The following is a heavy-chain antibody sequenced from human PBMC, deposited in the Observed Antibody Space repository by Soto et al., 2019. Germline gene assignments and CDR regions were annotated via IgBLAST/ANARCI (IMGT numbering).Heavy chain of an antibody. Sequence: SETLSLTCTVSGGSISSGGYYWSWIRQHPGKGLEWIGYIYYSGSTYYNPSLKSRVAISVDTSKNQFSLKLSSVTAADTAVYYCARVLGQQLPTNWFDPWGQGTLVTVSS. J-gene: IGHJ5*02. V-gene: IGHV4-31*03. D-gene: IGHD6-13*01. CDR1: GGSISSGGYY. CDR3: ARVLGQQLPTNWFDP. CDR2: IYYSGST.